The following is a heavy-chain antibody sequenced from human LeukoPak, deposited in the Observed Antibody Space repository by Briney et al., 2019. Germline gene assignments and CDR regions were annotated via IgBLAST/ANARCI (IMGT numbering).Heavy chain of an antibody. J-gene: IGHJ3*02. CDR1: GFTFDDYA. CDR2: INTDGSST. D-gene: IGHD6-19*01. Sequence: PGGSLRLSCAASGFTFDDYAMHWVRQAPGKGLVWVSRINTDGSSTSYADSVKGRFTISRDNAKNSLYLQMNSLRAEDMALYYCAKARSYSSGWGDAFDIWGQGTMVTVSS. CDR3: AKARSYSSGWGDAFDI. V-gene: IGHV3-9*03.